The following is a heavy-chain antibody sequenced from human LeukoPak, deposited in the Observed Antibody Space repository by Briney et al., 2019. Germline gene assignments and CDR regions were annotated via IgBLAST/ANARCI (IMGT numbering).Heavy chain of an antibody. CDR1: GFTFDDYA. CDR2: ISWNSGII. J-gene: IGHJ3*02. V-gene: IGHV3-9*01. D-gene: IGHD2-2*01. CDR3: AKSVVPGRTGAFDI. Sequence: GGSLRLSCAASGFTFDDYAMHWVRRAPGKGLEWVSSISWNSGIIGYADTVEGRFTISRDNAKNSLYLQMNSLRAEDTALSYCAKSVVPGRTGAFDIWGQGTMVTVSP.